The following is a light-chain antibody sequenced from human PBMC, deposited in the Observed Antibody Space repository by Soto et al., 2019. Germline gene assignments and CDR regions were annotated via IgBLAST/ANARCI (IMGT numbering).Light chain of an antibody. J-gene: IGKJ1*01. CDR2: DAS. Sequence: EIVLTQSPATLSLSPWERATLSCRASQGVSSYLAWYQQKPGQAPRLLIYDASNRATGIPARFSGSGSGTDFTLTISRLEPEDFAVYYCQQYGSSWTFGQGTRWIS. CDR1: QGVSSY. V-gene: IGKV3-20*01. CDR3: QQYGSSWT.